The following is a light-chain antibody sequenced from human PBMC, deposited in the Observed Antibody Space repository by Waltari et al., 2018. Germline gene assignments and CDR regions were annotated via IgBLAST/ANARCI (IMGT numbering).Light chain of an antibody. CDR2: KGN. CDR3: SLYMGSGIWV. CDR1: SGSLSTTSY. V-gene: IGLV8-61*01. Sequence: QTVVTQEPSLSVSPGGTVTLTCTLSSGSLSTTSYATWYQQTPGQAPRTLGYKGNRRSSGVPDRFSGSILGNKAALTITGAQADDECDYYCSLYMGSGIWVFGGGTKLTVL. J-gene: IGLJ3*02.